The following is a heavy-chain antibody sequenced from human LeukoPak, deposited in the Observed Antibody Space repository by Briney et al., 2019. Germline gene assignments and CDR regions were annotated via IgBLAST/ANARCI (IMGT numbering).Heavy chain of an antibody. Sequence: PSETLSLTCDVSGGSISSGGHSWSWIRQPPGKGLEWIGYIYYSGSTYYNPSLKSRVTISVDTSKNQFSLKLSSVTAADTAVYYCARVDSDDYGDYPAVNWFDPWGQGTLVTVSS. D-gene: IGHD4-17*01. J-gene: IGHJ5*02. CDR2: IYYSGST. CDR1: GGSISSGGHS. V-gene: IGHV4-30-4*07. CDR3: ARVDSDDYGDYPAVNWFDP.